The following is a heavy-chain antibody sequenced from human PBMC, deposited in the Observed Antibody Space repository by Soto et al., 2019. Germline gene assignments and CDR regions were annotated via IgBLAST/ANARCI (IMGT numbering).Heavy chain of an antibody. V-gene: IGHV3-53*01. CDR3: ATRPLLPGAP. Sequence: EVQLVESGGGLIQPGGSLRLSCAASGFTFSSNDMYWVRQAPGKGLEWVSLIYSSGSTSYADSVKGRFTISRDNSKNTLYLQMSSLRAVDTAVYYCATRPLLPGAPWGQGTMVTVSS. J-gene: IGHJ3*01. CDR2: IYSSGST. D-gene: IGHD3-22*01. CDR1: GFTFSSND.